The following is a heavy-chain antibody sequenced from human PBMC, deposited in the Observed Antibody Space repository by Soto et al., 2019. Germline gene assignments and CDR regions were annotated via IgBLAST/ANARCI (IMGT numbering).Heavy chain of an antibody. Sequence: GESLKISCRGSGYYSSSYWIAWVRQMSGKGLEWVGSVYVSESETKYSPSFQGQVTISADKYTNTPYLYWSSLKASDTAMYYCARRGTLSGRDAFDVWGAWTMLTVSS. D-gene: IGHD5-12*01. J-gene: IGHJ3*01. CDR2: VYVSESET. CDR1: GYYSSSYW. CDR3: ARRGTLSGRDAFDV. V-gene: IGHV5-51*01.